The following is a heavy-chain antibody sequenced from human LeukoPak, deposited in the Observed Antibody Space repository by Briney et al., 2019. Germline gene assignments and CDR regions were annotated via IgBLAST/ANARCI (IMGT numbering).Heavy chain of an antibody. CDR3: ASDSYSPEYFQH. CDR1: GFTFSTYS. J-gene: IGHJ1*01. D-gene: IGHD2-15*01. CDR2: IYSGGST. V-gene: IGHV3-66*01. Sequence: GGSLRLSCAASGFTFSTYSMNWVRQAPGKGLEWVSVIYSGGSTFYADSVKGRFTISRDNSKNTLYLQMNSLRAEDTAVYYCASDSYSPEYFQHWGQGTLVTVSS.